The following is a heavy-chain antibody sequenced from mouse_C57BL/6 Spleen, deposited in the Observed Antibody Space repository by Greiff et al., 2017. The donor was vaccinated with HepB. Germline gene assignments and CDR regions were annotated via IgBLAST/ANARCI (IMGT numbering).Heavy chain of an antibody. V-gene: IGHV1-53*01. D-gene: IGHD2-4*01. CDR3: AGLNYDYDGFPY. CDR1: GYTFTSYW. Sequence: QVQLQQPGTELVKPGASVKLSCKASGYTFTSYWMHWVKQRPGQGLEWIGNINPSNGGTNYNEKFKSKATLTVDKSSSTAYMQLSSLPSEDSAVYYCAGLNYDYDGFPYWGQGTLVTVSA. J-gene: IGHJ3*01. CDR2: INPSNGGT.